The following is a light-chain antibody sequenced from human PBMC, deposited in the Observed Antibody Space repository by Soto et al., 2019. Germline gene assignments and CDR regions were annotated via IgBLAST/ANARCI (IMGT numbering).Light chain of an antibody. CDR2: GAS. Sequence: EIVLTQSPGTLSLSPGERATLSCRASQSVTSSYLAWYQQKPGQAPSLLIYGASTRATGIPDRFSGGGSGTDFTLTISRLEPEDFAVYYCQEYRSSRTFGQGTKVEIK. CDR3: QEYRSSRT. J-gene: IGKJ1*01. V-gene: IGKV3-20*01. CDR1: QSVTSSY.